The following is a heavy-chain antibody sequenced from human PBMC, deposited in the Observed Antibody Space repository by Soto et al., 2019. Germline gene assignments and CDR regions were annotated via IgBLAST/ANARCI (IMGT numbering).Heavy chain of an antibody. Sequence: QVQLVQSGAEVKKPGSSVKVSCKASGGTFSSYAISWVRQAPGQGLEWMGGIIPIFGTANYAQKFQGRVTITADESTSTAYMKLSSLRSEDTAVYYCAKPTGTTRYYYNGMDVWGQGTTVTVSS. CDR1: GGTFSSYA. D-gene: IGHD1-1*01. V-gene: IGHV1-69*12. CDR2: IIPIFGTA. CDR3: AKPTGTTRYYYNGMDV. J-gene: IGHJ6*02.